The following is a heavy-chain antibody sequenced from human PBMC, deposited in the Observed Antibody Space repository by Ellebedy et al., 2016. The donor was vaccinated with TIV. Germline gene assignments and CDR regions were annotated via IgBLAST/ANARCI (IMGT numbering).Heavy chain of an antibody. CDR3: AREISSWGSNYFDY. CDR2: MDHSGYA. V-gene: IGHV4-39*07. D-gene: IGHD3-10*01. CDR1: GGAISKSSFF. Sequence: SETLSLXXSVSGGAISKSSFFWVWVRQPPGKGLEWIGSMDHSGYAYYNPSLKSQVTMLVDTSKNRFSLNMRSVIAADTAEYYCAREISSWGSNYFDYWGQGAPVTVSS. J-gene: IGHJ4*02.